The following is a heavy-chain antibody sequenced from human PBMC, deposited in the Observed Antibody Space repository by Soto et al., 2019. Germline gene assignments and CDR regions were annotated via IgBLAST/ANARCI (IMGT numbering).Heavy chain of an antibody. CDR2: INPNSGGT. CDR3: ARVQALSGYESFFEIPPSWYGMDV. CDR1: GYTFTGYY. J-gene: IGHJ6*02. D-gene: IGHD5-12*01. Sequence: QVQLVQSGAEVKKPGASVKVSCKASGYTFTGYYMHWVRQAPGQGLECMGWINPNSGGTNYAQKFQGWVTMTRDTSISTAYMELGRLRSDDTAVYYCARVQALSGYESFFEIPPSWYGMDVWCQGTTVTVSS. V-gene: IGHV1-2*04.